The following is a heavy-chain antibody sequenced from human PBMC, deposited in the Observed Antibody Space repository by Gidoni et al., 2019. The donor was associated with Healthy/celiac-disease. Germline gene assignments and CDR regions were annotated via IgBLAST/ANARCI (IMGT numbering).Heavy chain of an antibody. CDR1: GGSFSGYY. CDR2: INHSGST. Sequence: QVQLQQWGAGLLKPSETLSLTCAVYGGSFSGYYWSWIRQPPGKGLEWIGEINHSGSTNYNPSLKSRVTISVDTSKNQFSLKLSSVTATDTAVYYCARGPSSWGFDPWGQGTLVTVSS. V-gene: IGHV4-34*01. J-gene: IGHJ5*02. D-gene: IGHD6-13*01. CDR3: ARGPSSWGFDP.